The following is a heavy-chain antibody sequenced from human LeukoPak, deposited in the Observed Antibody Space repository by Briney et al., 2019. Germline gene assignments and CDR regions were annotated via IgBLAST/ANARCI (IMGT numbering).Heavy chain of an antibody. D-gene: IGHD3-3*01. J-gene: IGHJ4*02. Sequence: GASVKVSCKASGYTFTSYYMHWVRQAPGQGLEWMGIINPSGGGTSYAQKFQGRVTMTRDMSTSTVYMELSSLRSEDTAVYYCARAYSPGGYYFSLPRGTHPIDYWGQGTLVTVSS. CDR2: INPSGGGT. CDR1: GYTFTSYY. V-gene: IGHV1-46*01. CDR3: ARAYSPGGYYFSLPRGTHPIDY.